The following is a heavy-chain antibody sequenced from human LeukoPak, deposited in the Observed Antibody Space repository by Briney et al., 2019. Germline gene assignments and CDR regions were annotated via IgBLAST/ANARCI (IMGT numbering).Heavy chain of an antibody. CDR3: AKRRPYYDSSGYLDY. CDR1: GFTLSSYA. Sequence: PGGSLRLSCAASGFTLSSYAMSWARQAPGKGLEWVSAISGSGGSTYYADSVKGRFTISRDNSKNTLYLQMNTLRAEDTAVYYCAKRRPYYDSSGYLDYWGQGTLVTVSS. J-gene: IGHJ4*02. CDR2: ISGSGGST. D-gene: IGHD3-22*01. V-gene: IGHV3-23*01.